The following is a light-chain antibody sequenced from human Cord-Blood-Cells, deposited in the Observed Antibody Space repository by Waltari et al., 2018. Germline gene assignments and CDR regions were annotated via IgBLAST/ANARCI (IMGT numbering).Light chain of an antibody. CDR3: QQYNSYS. CDR1: QSISSW. V-gene: IGKV1-5*03. Sequence: DIQMTQSPSTLSASVGDRVTITCRASQSISSWLAWYQQKPGKAPKLLIYKASSLESGVPSRFSGSGSGTESTLTISSLQPDDFATYYCQQYNSYSFGQGTKVEIK. CDR2: KAS. J-gene: IGKJ1*01.